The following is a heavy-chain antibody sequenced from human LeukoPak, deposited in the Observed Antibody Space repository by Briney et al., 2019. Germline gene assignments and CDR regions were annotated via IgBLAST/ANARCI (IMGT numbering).Heavy chain of an antibody. CDR3: ANVAKGRYFYYYMDV. CDR2: ISPYNAYT. Sequence: ASVKVSCKASGYSTNTFGITWVRQAPGQGLEWIGWISPYNAYTKYADRLQGRVTLTTDTSTTTSYMESRSLRSDDTALYFCANVAKGRYFYYYMDVWGKGTTVIVS. CDR1: GYSTNTFG. V-gene: IGHV1-18*01. J-gene: IGHJ6*03. D-gene: IGHD2-15*01.